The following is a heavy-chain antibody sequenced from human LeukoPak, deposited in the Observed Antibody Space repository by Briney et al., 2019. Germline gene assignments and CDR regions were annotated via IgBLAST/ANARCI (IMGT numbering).Heavy chain of an antibody. CDR3: ARGLMMAVAGRGEFHY. Sequence: SETLSLTCTVSGGSINSSSYYWGWIRQPPGKALEWIGSIYHSGYTYYNPSLKSRVTISVDTSKNQFSLKLSSVTAADTAVYYCARGLMMAVAGRGEFHYWGQGTLVTVSS. CDR1: GGSINSSSYY. D-gene: IGHD6-13*01. V-gene: IGHV4-39*07. CDR2: IYHSGYT. J-gene: IGHJ4*02.